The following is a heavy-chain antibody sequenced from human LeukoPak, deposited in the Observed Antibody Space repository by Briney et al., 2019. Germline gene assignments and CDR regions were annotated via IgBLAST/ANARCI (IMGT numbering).Heavy chain of an antibody. CDR3: ARYCSGGSCSDY. CDR2: ISSSSSTI. D-gene: IGHD2-15*01. CDR1: GSTFSSYS. Sequence: GGSLRLSCAASGSTFSSYSMNWVRQAPGKGLEWVSYISSSSSTINYADSVKGRFTISRDNAKNSLYLQMNSLRDEDTAVYYCARYCSGGSCSDYWGQGTLVTVSS. V-gene: IGHV3-48*02. J-gene: IGHJ4*02.